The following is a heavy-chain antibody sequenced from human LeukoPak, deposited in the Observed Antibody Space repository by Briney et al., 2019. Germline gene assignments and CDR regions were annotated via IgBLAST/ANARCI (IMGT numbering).Heavy chain of an antibody. J-gene: IGHJ3*02. V-gene: IGHV4-59*01. CDR2: IYYSGST. CDR1: GGSISSYY. CDR3: ARDSSSWYKSFDAFDI. D-gene: IGHD6-13*01. Sequence: SETLSLTCTVSGGSISSYYWSWIRQPPGKGLEWIGYIYYSGSTNCNPSLKGRVTISVDTSKNQFSLKLSSVTAADTAVYYCARDSSSWYKSFDAFDIWGQGTMVTVSS.